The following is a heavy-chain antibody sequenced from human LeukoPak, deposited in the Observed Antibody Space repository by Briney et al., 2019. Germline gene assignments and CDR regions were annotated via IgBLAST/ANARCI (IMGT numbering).Heavy chain of an antibody. J-gene: IGHJ6*03. Sequence: GGSLRLSCAATELTVSGNFMSWVRQAPGKGLEWVSVINGGGSTYYADSVKGRFTISRDTPKNTLYLQMNSLRVEDTAVYYCARVGLGRCSGTNCFQKDYYYYYYMDVWGKGTTVTVSS. CDR2: INGGGST. V-gene: IGHV3-53*01. CDR3: ARVGLGRCSGTNCFQKDYYYYYYMDV. D-gene: IGHD2-2*01. CDR1: ELTVSGNF.